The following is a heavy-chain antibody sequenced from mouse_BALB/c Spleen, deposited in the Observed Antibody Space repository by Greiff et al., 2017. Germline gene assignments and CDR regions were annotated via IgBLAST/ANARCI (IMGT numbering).Heavy chain of an antibody. CDR3: TRSNYYGSWFAY. Sequence: QVQLKESGAELVKPGASVKLSCKASGYTFTSYYMYWVKQRPGQGLEWIGEINPSNGGTNFNEKFKSKATLTVDKSSSTAYMQLSSLTSEDSAVYYCTRSNYYGSWFAYWGQGTLVTVSA. D-gene: IGHD1-1*01. CDR2: INPSNGGT. CDR1: GYTFTSYY. V-gene: IGHV1S81*02. J-gene: IGHJ3*01.